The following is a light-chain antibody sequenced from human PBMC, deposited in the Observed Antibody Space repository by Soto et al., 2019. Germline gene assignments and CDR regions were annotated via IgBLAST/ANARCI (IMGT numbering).Light chain of an antibody. CDR3: QTWDTGHVV. Sequence: QSVLTQSPSASASLGASVKLTCTLSSGHSSYAIAWHQQQPEKGPRYLMKLNSDGSHTKGDGIPDRFSGSSSGSERYLTISSLQSEDEADYYCQTWDTGHVVFGGGTKVTVL. J-gene: IGLJ2*01. V-gene: IGLV4-69*01. CDR1: SGHSSYA. CDR2: LNSDGSH.